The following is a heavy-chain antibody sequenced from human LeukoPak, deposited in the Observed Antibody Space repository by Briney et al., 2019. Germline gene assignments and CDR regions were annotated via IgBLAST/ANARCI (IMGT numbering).Heavy chain of an antibody. V-gene: IGHV1-8*01. Sequence: ASVKVSCKASGYTFTSCDINWVRQATGHGLEWMGWMNPNSGNTGYAQKFQGRVTMTRNTSISIAYMELSSLTSEDTAVYYCAREHNWDYVGDRRFDPWGQGTLVTVSS. CDR2: MNPNSGNT. CDR3: AREHNWDYVGDRRFDP. CDR1: GYTFTSCD. D-gene: IGHD1-7*01. J-gene: IGHJ5*02.